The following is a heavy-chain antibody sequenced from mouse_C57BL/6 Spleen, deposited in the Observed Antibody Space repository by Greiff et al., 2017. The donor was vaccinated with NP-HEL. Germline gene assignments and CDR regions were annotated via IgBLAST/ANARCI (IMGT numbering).Heavy chain of an antibody. V-gene: IGHV1-39*01. D-gene: IGHD2-4*01. J-gene: IGHJ3*01. CDR3: ASGGYDYDEAWFAD. Sequence: VQLQQSGPELVKPGASVKISCKASGYSFTDYYMNWVKQSNGKSLEWIGVINPNYGTTSYNQKFKGKATLTVDQSSSTAYMQLNSLTSEDSAVYYGASGGYDYDEAWFADWGQGTLVTVSA. CDR1: GYSFTDYY. CDR2: INPNYGTT.